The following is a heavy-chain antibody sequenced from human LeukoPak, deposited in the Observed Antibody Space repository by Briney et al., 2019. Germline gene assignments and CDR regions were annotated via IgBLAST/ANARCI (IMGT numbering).Heavy chain of an antibody. D-gene: IGHD4-17*01. CDR3: ARGSTVTTFWFDP. V-gene: IGHV4-34*01. Sequence: SETLSLTCAVYGGSFSGYYWSWIRQPPGKGLEWIREINHSGSTNYNPSLKSRVTISVDTSKNQFSLKLSSVTAADTAVYYCARGSTVTTFWFDPWGQGTLVTVSS. CDR2: INHSGST. CDR1: GGSFSGYY. J-gene: IGHJ5*02.